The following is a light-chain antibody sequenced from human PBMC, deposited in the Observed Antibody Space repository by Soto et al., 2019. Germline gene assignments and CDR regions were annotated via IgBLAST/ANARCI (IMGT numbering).Light chain of an antibody. V-gene: IGKV2-28*01. CDR3: MQAQQTPLT. Sequence: DIVMTQSPLSLPVTPGEPASISCRSSQSLLHSNGYNYLDWYLQKPGQSPQLLIYLGSNRASGVPDRFSGSGSGTDFTLKISRVEAEDVGVYYCMQAQQTPLTFGGGTKV. J-gene: IGKJ4*01. CDR2: LGS. CDR1: QSLLHSNGYNY.